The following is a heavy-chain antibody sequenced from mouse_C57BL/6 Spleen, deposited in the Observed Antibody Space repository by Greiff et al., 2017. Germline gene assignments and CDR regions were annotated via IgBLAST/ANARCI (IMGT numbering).Heavy chain of an antibody. CDR1: GYSITSGYY. J-gene: IGHJ2*01. V-gene: IGHV3-6*01. D-gene: IGHD2-4*01. CDR2: ISYDGSN. Sequence: EVQLVESGPGLVKPSQSLSLTCSVTGYSITSGYYWNWIRQFPGNKLEWMGYISYDGSNNYNPSLKNRISITRDTSKNQFFLKLNSVTTEDTATYYCARDLYYDYDYWGQGTTLTVSS. CDR3: ARDLYYDYDY.